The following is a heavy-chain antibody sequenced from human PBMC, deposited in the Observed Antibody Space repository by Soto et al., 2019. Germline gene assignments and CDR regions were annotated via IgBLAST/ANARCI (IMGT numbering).Heavy chain of an antibody. V-gene: IGHV3-23*01. D-gene: IGHD3-10*01. CDR1: GFDFSTYA. CDR2: IINSGATT. Sequence: EVHLLESGGTLVQPGGSLRLSCAASGFDFSTYAMTWVRQAPGKGLEWISGIINSGATTYYADSVKGRFTISRYNSRNTLYLQMNSLRVDDTAMYYCAKDWPGTSSVKSDFWGQGTRVSVSS. CDR3: AKDWPGTSSVKSDF. J-gene: IGHJ4*02.